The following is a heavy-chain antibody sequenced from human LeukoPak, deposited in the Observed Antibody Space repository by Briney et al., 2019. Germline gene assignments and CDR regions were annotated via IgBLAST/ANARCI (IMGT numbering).Heavy chain of an antibody. CDR2: IWYDGSNK. CDR1: GFTLGSHD. Sequence: GGSLRLSCKASGFTLGSHDMHWVRQAPGKGLEWVAVIWYDGSNKYYADSVKGRFTISRDNSKNTLYLQMNSLRAEDTAVYYCATSSSWYPRESDYGMDVWGQGTTVTVSS. V-gene: IGHV3-33*08. CDR3: ATSSSWYPRESDYGMDV. D-gene: IGHD6-13*01. J-gene: IGHJ6*02.